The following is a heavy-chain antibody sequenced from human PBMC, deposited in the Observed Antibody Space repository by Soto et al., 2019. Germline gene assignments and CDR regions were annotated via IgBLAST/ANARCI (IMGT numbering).Heavy chain of an antibody. V-gene: IGHV4-59*12. Sequence: SETLSLTCTVSGGSISSYYWSWIRQPPGKGLEWIGYIYYRGSTNYNPSLKSRVTISVDTSKNQFSLKLSSVTAADTAVYYCARETPDYDIPFDYWGQGTLVTVSS. CDR2: IYYRGST. CDR1: GGSISSYY. CDR3: ARETPDYDIPFDY. J-gene: IGHJ4*02. D-gene: IGHD3-9*01.